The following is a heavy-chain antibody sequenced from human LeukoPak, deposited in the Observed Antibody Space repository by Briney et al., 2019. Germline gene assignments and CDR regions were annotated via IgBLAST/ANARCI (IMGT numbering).Heavy chain of an antibody. V-gene: IGHV4-39*01. CDR2: IYYSGST. Sequence: SETLSLTCTVSGGSISSGSYYWGWIRQPPGKGLEWIGSIYYSGSTYYNPSLKSRVTISVDTSKNQFSLKLSSVTAADTAVYYCASHRSLTGYPDYWGQGTLVTVSS. J-gene: IGHJ4*02. CDR3: ASHRSLTGYPDY. D-gene: IGHD3-9*01. CDR1: GGSISSGSYY.